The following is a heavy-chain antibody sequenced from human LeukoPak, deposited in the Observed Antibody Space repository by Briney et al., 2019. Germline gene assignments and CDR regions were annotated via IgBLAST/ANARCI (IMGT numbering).Heavy chain of an antibody. Sequence: PGRSLRLSCAASGFTFSTYPMHWVRQAPGKGLEWVAFISYDGNNKYYADSVKGRFTISRDNSKNTLYLQMSSLRAEDTAVFYCARDPGSNYFDYWGQGTLVTVSS. CDR2: ISYDGNNK. V-gene: IGHV3-30-3*01. D-gene: IGHD2-8*01. CDR1: GFTFSTYP. CDR3: ARDPGSNYFDY. J-gene: IGHJ4*02.